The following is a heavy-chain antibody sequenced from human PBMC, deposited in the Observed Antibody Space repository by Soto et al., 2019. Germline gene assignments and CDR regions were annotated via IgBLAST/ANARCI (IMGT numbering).Heavy chain of an antibody. CDR2: ISGSGSTI. Sequence: GGSLRLSCAASGFTFSTYTMNWVRQAPGKGLEWVSYISGSGSTIYYADSVKGRFTASRDNARNSLHLQMNSLRDEDTALYYCARERPVPPYYFYDYWGQGTLVTVSS. V-gene: IGHV3-48*02. J-gene: IGHJ4*02. CDR1: GFTFSTYT. D-gene: IGHD3-10*01. CDR3: ARERPVPPYYFYDY.